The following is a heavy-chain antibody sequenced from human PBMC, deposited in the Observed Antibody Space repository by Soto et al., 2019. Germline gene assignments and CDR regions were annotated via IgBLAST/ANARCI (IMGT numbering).Heavy chain of an antibody. CDR2: INHLTTT. D-gene: IGHD5-18*01. CDR1: GGSVSSYH. Sequence: SLTCAVYGGSVSSYHWSCIRQTPGKGLEWIGEINHLTTTNYNPSLKSRVIISLDTPKNQFSLKLSSVTAADTAVYYCARGYDTALAPIFWGQGILVTVSS. V-gene: IGHV4-34*01. J-gene: IGHJ4*02. CDR3: ARGYDTALAPIF.